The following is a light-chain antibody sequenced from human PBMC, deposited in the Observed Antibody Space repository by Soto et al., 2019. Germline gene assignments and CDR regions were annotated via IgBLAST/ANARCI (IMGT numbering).Light chain of an antibody. V-gene: IGKV3-11*01. J-gene: IGKJ5*01. CDR1: QTGSTS. Sequence: EIMLKHSRGTFSLSPCDAATLSFNASQTGSTSLSWYQQRPGQPPRLLIYGETFRAAGIPDRFSGGGSGTDFTLTIRSLEPEDFAIYYCHQRANWPLTTFGHGTRLEIK. CDR3: HQRANWPLTT. CDR2: GET.